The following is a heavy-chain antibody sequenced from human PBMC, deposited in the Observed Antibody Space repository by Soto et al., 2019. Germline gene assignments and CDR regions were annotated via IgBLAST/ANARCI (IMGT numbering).Heavy chain of an antibody. V-gene: IGHV1-69*13. D-gene: IGHD2-15*01. J-gene: IGHJ6*02. CDR2: IIPIFGTA. Sequence: GASVKVSCKASGGTFSSYAISWVRQAPGQGLEWMGGIIPIFGTANYAQKFQGRVTITADESTSTAYMELSSLRSEDTAVYYCARAEVVVAALGPNGPGRYYGMDVWGQGTTVTVSS. CDR3: ARAEVVVAALGPNGPGRYYGMDV. CDR1: GGTFSSYA.